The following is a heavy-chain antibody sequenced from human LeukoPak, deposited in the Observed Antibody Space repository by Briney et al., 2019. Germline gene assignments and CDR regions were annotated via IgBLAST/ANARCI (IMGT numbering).Heavy chain of an antibody. D-gene: IGHD3-22*01. J-gene: IGHJ4*02. CDR1: GFTFDDYA. V-gene: IGHV3-9*01. CDR3: AKGWGGRYYDSSGYYDY. Sequence: PGGSLRLSCAASGFTFDDYAMHWVRQAPGKGLEWVSGISWNSGSIGYADSVKGRYTISRDNAKNSLYLQMNSLRAEDTALYYCAKGWGGRYYDSSGYYDYWGQGTLVTVSS. CDR2: ISWNSGSI.